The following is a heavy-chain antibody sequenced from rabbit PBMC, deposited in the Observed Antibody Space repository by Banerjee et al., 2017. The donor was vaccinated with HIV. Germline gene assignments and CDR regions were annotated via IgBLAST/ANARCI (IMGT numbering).Heavy chain of an antibody. CDR1: GFTITSGFY. D-gene: IGHD7-1*01. Sequence: QSLEESGGDLVKPGASLTLTCTASGFTITSGFYMCWVRQAPGKGLELIACIYVGGSGSTWYASWVNGRFTISRSTSLSTVDLKMTSLTVADTATYFCARDYAGYIGYGYYFNLWGPGTLVTVS. J-gene: IGHJ4*01. CDR2: IYVGGSGST. V-gene: IGHV1S43*01. CDR3: ARDYAGYIGYGYYFNL.